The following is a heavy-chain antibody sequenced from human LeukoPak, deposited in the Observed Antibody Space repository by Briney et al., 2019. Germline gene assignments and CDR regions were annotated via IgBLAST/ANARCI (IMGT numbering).Heavy chain of an antibody. CDR3: VSRDGYSSGLDY. CDR1: GFTFSRNA. Sequence: GGSLRLSCAASGFTFSRNAMHWVRQAPGKGLEWVTVIWYDGSNKYYADSVKGRFTISRDNSKNTLYLQMNSLRVEDTAVYYCVSRDGYSSGLDYWGQGTPVTVSS. CDR2: IWYDGSNK. J-gene: IGHJ4*02. V-gene: IGHV3-33*01. D-gene: IGHD5-18*01.